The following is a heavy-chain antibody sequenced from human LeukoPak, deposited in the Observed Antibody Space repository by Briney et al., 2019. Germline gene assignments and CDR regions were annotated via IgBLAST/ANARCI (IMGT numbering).Heavy chain of an antibody. CDR3: ARNTPDFGTHQRFDH. Sequence: SQTLSLTCAISGDSVSSNSASWNWLRQSPSRGLEWLGRTYYRSKWYNDYAVSVKGRITINPDTSKNQFSLQLNSLTPEDTAVYYCARNTPDFGTHQRFDHWGQGTLVTVSS. CDR1: GDSVSSNSAS. D-gene: IGHD3-10*01. J-gene: IGHJ5*02. V-gene: IGHV6-1*01. CDR2: TYYRSKWYN.